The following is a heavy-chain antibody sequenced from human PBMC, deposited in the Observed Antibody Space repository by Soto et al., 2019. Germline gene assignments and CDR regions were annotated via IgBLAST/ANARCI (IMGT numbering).Heavy chain of an antibody. CDR3: ARDGYSDFLQGNYFDY. V-gene: IGHV1-18*01. Sequence: QVQLVQSGAEVQKPGASVKVSCKASGYTFTSYGLNWVRQAPGQGLEWLGWISTYNGNTRYAQTLQGRVTVTTDMSTRTTYMELRSLSSDDTAVYYCARDGYSDFLQGNYFDYWGQGSLVTVSS. J-gene: IGHJ4*02. CDR1: GYTFTSYG. CDR2: ISTYNGNT. D-gene: IGHD5-18*01.